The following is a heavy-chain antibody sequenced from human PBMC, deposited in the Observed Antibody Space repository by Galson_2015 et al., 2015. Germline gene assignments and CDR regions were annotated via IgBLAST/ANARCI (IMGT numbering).Heavy chain of an antibody. CDR2: IGGSGSPV. Sequence: SLRLSCAASGFTFSSYDMNWVRQAPGKGLEWVSYIGGSGSPVYYADSVKGRFTISRDNAKNSLYLQMNILRAEDTAVYYCARMDFDYGLYFDSWGQATLVTVSS. D-gene: IGHD3-9*01. J-gene: IGHJ4*02. CDR1: GFTFSSYD. CDR3: ARMDFDYGLYFDS. V-gene: IGHV3-48*03.